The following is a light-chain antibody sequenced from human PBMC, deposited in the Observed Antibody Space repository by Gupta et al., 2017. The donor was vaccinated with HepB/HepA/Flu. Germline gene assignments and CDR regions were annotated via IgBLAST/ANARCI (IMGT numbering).Light chain of an antibody. CDR3: SADASISNVI. J-gene: IGLJ2*01. CDR1: SSDVAGYNY. Sequence: SALTQPASVSGSPVQSITISCTGTSSDVAGYNYVSWYQQHPGKAPKLLIYDVTNRPSGVANRFSGSKSGNTASLTISGRKEEDEGDYYCSADASISNVIFGGGTELTVL. V-gene: IGLV2-14*03. CDR2: DVT.